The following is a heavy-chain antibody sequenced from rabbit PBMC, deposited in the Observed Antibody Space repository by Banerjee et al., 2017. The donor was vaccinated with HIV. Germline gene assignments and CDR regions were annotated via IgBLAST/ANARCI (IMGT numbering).Heavy chain of an antibody. J-gene: IGHJ4*01. V-gene: IGHV1S45*01. CDR1: GFDFSSYG. CDR3: ARDLAGVIGWNFNL. Sequence: QEQLVESGGGLVQPGGSLKLSCKASGFDFSSYGVSWVRQAPGKGLEWIACIYTDFSANTYYASWAKGRFTISKTSSTTVTLQMTSLTAADTATYFCARDLAGVIGWNFNLWGQGTLVTVS. D-gene: IGHD4-1*01. CDR2: IYTDFSANT.